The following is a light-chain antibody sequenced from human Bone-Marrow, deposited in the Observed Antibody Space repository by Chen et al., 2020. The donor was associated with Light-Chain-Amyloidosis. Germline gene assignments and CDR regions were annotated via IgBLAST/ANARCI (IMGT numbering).Light chain of an antibody. CDR3: SSYTITNTLV. CDR1: SSDVGGDNH. Sequence: QSALTQPASVSGSPGQSITISCTGTSSDVGGDNHVSWYQQHPDKAPKLMIYEVTTRPSWVPDRCSGSKSDNTASLTISGLQTEDEADYFCSSYTITNTLVFGSGTRVTVL. V-gene: IGLV2-14*01. CDR2: EVT. J-gene: IGLJ1*01.